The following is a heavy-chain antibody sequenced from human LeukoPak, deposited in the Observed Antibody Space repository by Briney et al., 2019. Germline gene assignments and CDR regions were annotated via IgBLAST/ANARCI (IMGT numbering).Heavy chain of an antibody. CDR3: AKLTTVTTTLKYYFDY. CDR2: ISGSGGST. CDR1: GFTFSIYA. J-gene: IGHJ4*02. D-gene: IGHD4-17*01. Sequence: PGGSLRLSCAASGFTFSIYAMSGGREAPGKGLEWVSAISGSGGSTYDAASVKGRFTISRDNSKNTLYLQMNSLRAEDTAVYYCAKLTTVTTTLKYYFDYWGQGTLVTVSS. V-gene: IGHV3-23*01.